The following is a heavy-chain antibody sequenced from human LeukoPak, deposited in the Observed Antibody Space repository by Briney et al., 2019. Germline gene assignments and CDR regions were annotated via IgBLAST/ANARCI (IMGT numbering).Heavy chain of an antibody. D-gene: IGHD3-22*01. CDR2: IYHSGST. Sequence: SETLSLTCTVSGYSISSGYYWGWIRQPPGKGLEWIGSIYHSGSTYYNPSLKSRVTISVDTSKNKFSLKLSPVTAADTAVYYCASSPLYYDSSGYYYRFDYWGQGTLVTVSS. CDR1: GYSISSGYY. V-gene: IGHV4-38-2*02. CDR3: ASSPLYYDSSGYYYRFDY. J-gene: IGHJ4*02.